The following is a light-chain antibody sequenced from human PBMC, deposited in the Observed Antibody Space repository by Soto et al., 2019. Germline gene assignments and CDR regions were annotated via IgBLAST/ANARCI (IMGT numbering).Light chain of an antibody. CDR2: DVS. J-gene: IGLJ1*01. V-gene: IGLV2-14*01. CDR1: SSDVGGYNY. Sequence: QSVLTQPASVSGSPGQSITISCTGTSSDVGGYNYVSWYQQHPGKAPKLMIYDVSNRPSGVSNRFSGSKSGNTASLTISGLQAEDEADYYCRSYTSRNTYVFGTGTKVTV. CDR3: RSYTSRNTYV.